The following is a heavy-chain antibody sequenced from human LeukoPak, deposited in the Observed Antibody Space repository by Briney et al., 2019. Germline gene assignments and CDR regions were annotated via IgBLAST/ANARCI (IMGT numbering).Heavy chain of an antibody. Sequence: GGSLRLSCAASGFTFSSYAMSWVRQAPEKGLEWVSTISGGGGSTYYADSVKGRFTISRDNSKNTLYLQMNSLRAEDTAVYYCAKAVGDCSSTSCYDYYMDVWAKGTTVTVSS. CDR2: ISGGGGST. CDR3: AKAVGDCSSTSCYDYYMDV. CDR1: GFTFSSYA. V-gene: IGHV3-23*01. D-gene: IGHD2-2*01. J-gene: IGHJ6*03.